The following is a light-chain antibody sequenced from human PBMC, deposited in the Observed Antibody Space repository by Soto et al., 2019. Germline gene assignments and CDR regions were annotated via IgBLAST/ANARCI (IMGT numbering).Light chain of an antibody. CDR1: QTVLYSSNNKNH. CDR3: QQYYSTPRT. CDR2: WAS. Sequence: DIVMTQSLDSLSVSLGERATINYKSSQTVLYSSNNKNHLAWYQQRPGQPPKLLFSWASTRESGVPDRFSASGSGTDFTLSIGSLQAEDVAVYYCQQYYSTPRTFGQGTKVDIK. J-gene: IGKJ1*01. V-gene: IGKV4-1*01.